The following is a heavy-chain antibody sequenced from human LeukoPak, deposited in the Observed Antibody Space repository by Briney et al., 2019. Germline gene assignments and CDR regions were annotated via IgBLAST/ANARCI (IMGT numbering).Heavy chain of an antibody. D-gene: IGHD3-9*01. CDR3: AKDWKNIDWLLWLRDFDY. Sequence: GGSLSLSCAASGFTFSSHAVSDVPHAPGKGLEGVLAISGSCSSTYYDDAVKGRFTISSDNSKDTLYLQMNSLGAEDTAVDYCAKDWKNIDWLLWLRDFDYWGQGTLVTVSS. CDR2: ISGSCSST. J-gene: IGHJ4*02. CDR1: GFTFSSHA. V-gene: IGHV3-23*01.